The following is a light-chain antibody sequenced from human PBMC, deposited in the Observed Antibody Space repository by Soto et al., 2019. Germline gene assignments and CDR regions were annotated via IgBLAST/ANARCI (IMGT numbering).Light chain of an antibody. Sequence: DIQMTQSPSSLSASIGDRVTITCRASQGIDNFLAWFQQTPGKARKSLIYDASSLHSGVPSRFSGSGSGTDFTLTISSLQPEDFGTYYCRQYKTYPLTFGGGTKVEIK. CDR3: RQYKTYPLT. J-gene: IGKJ4*01. CDR2: DAS. CDR1: QGIDNF. V-gene: IGKV1-16*01.